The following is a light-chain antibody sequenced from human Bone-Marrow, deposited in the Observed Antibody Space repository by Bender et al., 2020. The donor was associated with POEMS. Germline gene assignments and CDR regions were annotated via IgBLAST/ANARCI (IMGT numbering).Light chain of an antibody. J-gene: IGLJ1*01. CDR1: SSDVGAYNL. V-gene: IGLV2-14*02. Sequence: QSALTQPASVSGSPGQSITISCTGASSDVGAYNLVSWYQKHPGKAPKLMIYEVSKRPSGVSSRFSGSKSGNTASLTISGLQAEDEADYYCSSYSTGSSSYVFGTGTQVTVL. CDR3: SSYSTGSSSYV. CDR2: EVS.